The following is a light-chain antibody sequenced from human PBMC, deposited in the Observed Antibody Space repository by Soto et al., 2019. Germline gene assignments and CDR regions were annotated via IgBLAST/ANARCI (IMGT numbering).Light chain of an antibody. CDR3: LQDYNYPYT. Sequence: AIQMTQSPSSLSASVGDRVTITCRASQGIRNDLGWYQQKPGKAPKLLIYAASSLQSGVPSRFSGSGSGTDFTHTISNLQPEDFATYYCLQDYNYPYTFGQGTKLEIK. CDR1: QGIRND. CDR2: AAS. V-gene: IGKV1-6*01. J-gene: IGKJ2*01.